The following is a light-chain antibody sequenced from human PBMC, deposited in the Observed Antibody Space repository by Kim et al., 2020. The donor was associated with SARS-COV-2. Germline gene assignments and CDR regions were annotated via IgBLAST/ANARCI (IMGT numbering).Light chain of an antibody. CDR2: GKN. V-gene: IGLV3-19*01. Sequence: LGQTVRITCQGDSLRSYYASWYQQKPGQAPVLVIYGKNNRPSGIPDRFSGSSSGNTASLTITGAQAEDEADYYCNSRDSSGNHLRVFGGGTKPSVL. CDR1: SLRSYY. J-gene: IGLJ3*02. CDR3: NSRDSSGNHLRV.